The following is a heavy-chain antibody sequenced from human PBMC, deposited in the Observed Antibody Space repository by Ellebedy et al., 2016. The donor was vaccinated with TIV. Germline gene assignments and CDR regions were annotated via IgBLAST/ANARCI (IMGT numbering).Heavy chain of an antibody. J-gene: IGHJ4*02. CDR3: AGGFHDSWEVLKD. Sequence: SETLSLTXTVSSHSISSGYAWLYNWGWIRQSPGKGLEWIGEAHQSGYTSYNPSLKSRVTISVDTSKNHFSLNLNSLTAADTAVYYCAGGFHDSWEVLKDWGQGTLVTVSS. D-gene: IGHD3-3*01. CDR1: SHSISSGYAWLYN. V-gene: IGHV4-38-2*02. CDR2: AHQSGYT.